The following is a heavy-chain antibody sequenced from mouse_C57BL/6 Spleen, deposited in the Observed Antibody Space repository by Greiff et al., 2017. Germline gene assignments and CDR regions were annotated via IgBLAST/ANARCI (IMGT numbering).Heavy chain of an antibody. CDR1: GFTFTDYY. D-gene: IGHD2-3*01. Sequence: DVQLQESGGGLVQPGGSLSLSCAASGFTFTDYYMSWVRQPPGKALEWLGFIRNKANGYTTEYSASVKGRFTISRDNSQSILYLQMNALRAEDSATYYCARWGYSYARDYWGQGTSVTVSS. CDR3: ARWGYSYARDY. V-gene: IGHV7-3*01. CDR2: IRNKANGYTT. J-gene: IGHJ4*01.